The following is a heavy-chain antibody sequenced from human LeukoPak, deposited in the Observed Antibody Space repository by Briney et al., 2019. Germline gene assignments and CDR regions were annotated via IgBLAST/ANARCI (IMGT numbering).Heavy chain of an antibody. CDR2: IFYSGST. V-gene: IGHV4-39*07. CDR3: ARGRIYDSSGYYSYDAFDI. D-gene: IGHD3-22*01. CDR1: SGSISTSNYY. J-gene: IGHJ3*02. Sequence: SETLSLTCTVSSGSISTSNYYWGWVRQPPGKALEWIGNIFYSGSTYYSPSLKSRVTISLDTSRNQFSLKLNSVTAADTAVYYCARGRIYDSSGYYSYDAFDIWGQGTMVTVSS.